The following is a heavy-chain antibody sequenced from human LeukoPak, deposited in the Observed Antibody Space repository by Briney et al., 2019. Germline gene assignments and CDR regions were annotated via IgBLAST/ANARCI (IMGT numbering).Heavy chain of an antibody. J-gene: IGHJ6*03. CDR3: TRVAHHYYYYYMDV. CDR2: IRSKAYGGTT. Sequence: GGSLRLSCTASGFTFGDYAMSWFRQAPGKGLEWVGFIRSKAYGGTTEYAASVKGRFTISRDDSKSIAYLQMNSLKTEETAVYYCTRVAHHYYYYYMDVWGKGTTVTVSS. CDR1: GFTFGDYA. V-gene: IGHV3-49*03.